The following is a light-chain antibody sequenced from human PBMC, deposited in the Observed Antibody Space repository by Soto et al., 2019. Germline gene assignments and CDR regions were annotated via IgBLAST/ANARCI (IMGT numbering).Light chain of an antibody. CDR3: QQYGGSPRIT. V-gene: IGKV3-20*01. J-gene: IGKJ5*01. CDR2: GAS. Sequence: EIGFTQSLCTLSLSPGERATLSCRASERLSSVYLAWYQQRPGQPPRLLIYGASNRSTGIPDRFSGSGSGTDFTLIINRLEPEDVAIYYCQQYGGSPRITFGQGTRLEIK. CDR1: ERLSSVY.